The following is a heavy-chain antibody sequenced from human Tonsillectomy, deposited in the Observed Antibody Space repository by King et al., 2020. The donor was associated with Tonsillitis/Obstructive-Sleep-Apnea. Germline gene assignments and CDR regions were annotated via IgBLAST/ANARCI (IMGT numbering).Heavy chain of an antibody. Sequence: QVQLVESGAEVKKPGASVKVSCKASRYTFTAYYVNWVRQAPGHGLEWMGIINPSGGSTSYAQKFQGRVTMTKDTSTSTLYMELSSLISEDTAVYYCARESRGYGNDAFDIWGQGTMVTVSS. D-gene: IGHD3-22*01. CDR3: ARESRGYGNDAFDI. CDR2: INPSGGST. V-gene: IGHV1-46*01. J-gene: IGHJ3*02. CDR1: RYTFTAYY.